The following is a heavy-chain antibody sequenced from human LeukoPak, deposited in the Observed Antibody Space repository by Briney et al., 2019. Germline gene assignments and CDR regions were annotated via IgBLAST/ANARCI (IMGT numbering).Heavy chain of an antibody. D-gene: IGHD4-11*01. CDR2: ISNDGTNT. CDR3: ARDPGHSNYINDY. Sequence: GGSLRLSCAASGFTFSNYWMHWVRHTPGKGLVWFSRISNDGTNTNYADSVKGRFTISRDNAENTLYLQMTSLRAEDTAVYYCARDPGHSNYINDYWGQGTLVTVSS. V-gene: IGHV3-74*01. J-gene: IGHJ4*02. CDR1: GFTFSNYW.